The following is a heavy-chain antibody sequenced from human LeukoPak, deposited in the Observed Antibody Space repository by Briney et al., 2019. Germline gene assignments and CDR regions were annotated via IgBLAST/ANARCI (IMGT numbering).Heavy chain of an antibody. CDR3: ARDPSGELPDY. V-gene: IGHV4-59*01. CDR2: IYYSGST. CDR1: GFTFSDYY. Sequence: GSLRLSCAASGFTFSDYYMSWIRQPPGKGLEWIGYIYYSGSTDYNPSLKSRVTISVDTSKNQFSLKLSSVTAADTAVYYCARDPSGELPDYWGQGTLVTVSS. D-gene: IGHD1-26*01. J-gene: IGHJ4*02.